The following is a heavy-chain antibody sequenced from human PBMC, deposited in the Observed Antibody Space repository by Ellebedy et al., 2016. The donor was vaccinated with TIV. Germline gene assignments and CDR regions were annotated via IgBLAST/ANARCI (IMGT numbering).Heavy chain of an antibody. D-gene: IGHD3-10*01. CDR1: GFQLNGYD. Sequence: GESLKISCVGSGFQLNGYDLHWVRQGTGKGLEWIAAVGTAGDPYYSDSVKGRFTISRENAKNSMYLQMNSLTAGDTAVFYCARGRYYYGSGNYYTHYFDVWGQGTLVTVSS. CDR2: VGTAGDP. CDR3: ARGRYYYGSGNYYTHYFDV. J-gene: IGHJ4*02. V-gene: IGHV3-13*05.